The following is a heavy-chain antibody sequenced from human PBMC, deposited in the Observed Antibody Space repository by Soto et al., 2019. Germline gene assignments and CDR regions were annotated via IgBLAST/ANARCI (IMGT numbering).Heavy chain of an antibody. CDR1: GGSISSGDYY. Sequence: QVQLQESGPGLVKPSQTLSLTCTVSGGSISSGDYYWSWIRQPPGKGLEWIGYIYDSGSTYYNPSLKSRVTISVDTSKNQFSRKLSSVTAADTAVYYCAVWGSRDGYNRDICGQGTMVTVSS. J-gene: IGHJ3*02. CDR3: AVWGSRDGYNRDI. V-gene: IGHV4-30-4*01. D-gene: IGHD3-16*01. CDR2: IYDSGST.